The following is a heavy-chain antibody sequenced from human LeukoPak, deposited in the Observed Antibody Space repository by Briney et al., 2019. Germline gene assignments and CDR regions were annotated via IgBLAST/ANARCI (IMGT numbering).Heavy chain of an antibody. J-gene: IGHJ1*01. V-gene: IGHV1-69*05. CDR1: GGTFSSYA. CDR2: IIPIFGTA. D-gene: IGHD3-22*01. CDR3: ASTYYYDSSGAPMGGYFQH. Sequence: GASVKVSCKASGGTFSSYAISWVRQAPGQGLEWMGGIIPIFGTANYAQKFQGRVTITTDESTSTAYMELSSLRSKDTAVYYCASTYYYDSSGAPMGGYFQHWGQGTLVTVSS.